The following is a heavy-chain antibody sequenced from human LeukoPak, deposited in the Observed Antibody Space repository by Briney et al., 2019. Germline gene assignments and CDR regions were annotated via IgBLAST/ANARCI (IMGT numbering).Heavy chain of an antibody. D-gene: IGHD5-12*01. V-gene: IGHV4-34*01. CDR1: GGSISSYY. CDR2: INHSGST. CDR3: AKYGGYSYFDY. J-gene: IGHJ4*02. Sequence: SETLSLTCTVSGGSISSYYWSWIRQPPGKGLEWIGEINHSGSTNYNPSLKSRVTISVDTSKNQFSLKLSSVTAADTAVYYCAKYGGYSYFDYWGQGTLVTVSS.